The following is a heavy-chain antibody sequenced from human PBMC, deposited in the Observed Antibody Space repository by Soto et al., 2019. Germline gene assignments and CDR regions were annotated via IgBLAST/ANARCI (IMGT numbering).Heavy chain of an antibody. D-gene: IGHD6-13*01. Sequence: QVQLVQSGDEVKEPGASVRVSCEASGYTFINFDISWVRQAAGQGLEWLGWMNPGSGQTGYASKFQGRVAMTRDASTATSHLELSSLTSGDTAVYYCARMASAGTLNWFDPWGQVTLVTVSS. CDR3: ARMASAGTLNWFDP. CDR1: GYTFINFD. J-gene: IGHJ5*02. V-gene: IGHV1-8*02. CDR2: MNPGSGQT.